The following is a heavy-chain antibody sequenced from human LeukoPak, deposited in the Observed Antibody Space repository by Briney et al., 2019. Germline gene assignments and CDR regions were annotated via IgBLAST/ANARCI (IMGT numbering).Heavy chain of an antibody. CDR1: GYTFASYY. J-gene: IGHJ4*02. V-gene: IGHV1-46*01. Sequence: GASVKVSCKASGYTFASYYVHRVRQAPGQGLEWMGVINPGGGSTSYAQKFQGRVTMTRDTSTSTVYMELSSLRSEDTAVYYCARGDIDYWGQGTLVTVSS. CDR2: INPGGGST. CDR3: ARGDIDY.